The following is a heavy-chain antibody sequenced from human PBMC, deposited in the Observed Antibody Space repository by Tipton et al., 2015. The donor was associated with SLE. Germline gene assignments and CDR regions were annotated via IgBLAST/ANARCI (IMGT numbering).Heavy chain of an antibody. D-gene: IGHD6-6*01. CDR2: ISYSGST. V-gene: IGHV4-39*01. J-gene: IGHJ4*02. CDR3: ARTLAAQIDY. Sequence: TLSLTCTVSGGSISSSSYYWGWIRQPPGKGLEWIGSISYSGSTYYNPSLKSRVTISVDTSKNQFSLKLSSVTAADTAVYYCARTLAAQIDYWGQGTLVTVSS. CDR1: GGSISSSSYY.